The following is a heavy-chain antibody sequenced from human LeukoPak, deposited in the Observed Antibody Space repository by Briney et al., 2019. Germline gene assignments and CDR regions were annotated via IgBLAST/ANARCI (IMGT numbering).Heavy chain of an antibody. D-gene: IGHD6-13*01. CDR1: GGSFSGYY. V-gene: IGHV4-34*01. CDR3: ARGHKGEQQLVLGRVVHDPFDY. CDR2: INHSGST. J-gene: IGHJ4*02. Sequence: PSETLSLTCAVYGGSFSGYYWSWIRQPPGKGLEWIGEINHSGSTNYNPSLKSRVTISVDTSKNQFSLKLSSVTAADTAVYYCARGHKGEQQLVLGRVVHDPFDYWGQGTLVTVSS.